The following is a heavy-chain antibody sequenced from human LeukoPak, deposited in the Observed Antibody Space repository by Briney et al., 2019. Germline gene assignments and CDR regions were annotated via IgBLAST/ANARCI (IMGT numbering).Heavy chain of an antibody. Sequence: SGGSLRLSCAASEFTFSDLGMHWVRQTPGKGLEWLAFIRFDGSAKFYADSVKGRFSISRDNSRNTLFLQMNIPRIEDTAVYHCAKDDGDYYWGQGTLVTVSS. CDR2: IRFDGSAK. D-gene: IGHD4-17*01. V-gene: IGHV3-30*02. CDR3: AKDDGDYY. J-gene: IGHJ4*02. CDR1: EFTFSDLG.